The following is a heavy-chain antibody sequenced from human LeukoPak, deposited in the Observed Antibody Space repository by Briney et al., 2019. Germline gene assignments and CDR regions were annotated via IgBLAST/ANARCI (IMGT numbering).Heavy chain of an antibody. Sequence: PGGSLRLSCAASGFTVSSNYISWVRQAPGKGLEWVSVIYSGGSTYYADSVKGRFTISRDNSKNTLYLQMNSLRAEDTAVYYCAKIMRGYSYGTNPSYWGQGTLVTVSS. CDR3: AKIMRGYSYGTNPSY. V-gene: IGHV3-53*01. CDR1: GFTVSSNY. D-gene: IGHD5-18*01. J-gene: IGHJ4*02. CDR2: IYSGGST.